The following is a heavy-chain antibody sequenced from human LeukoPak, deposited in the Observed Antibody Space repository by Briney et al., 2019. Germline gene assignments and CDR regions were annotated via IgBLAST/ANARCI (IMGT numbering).Heavy chain of an antibody. Sequence: PGGSLRLSCAASGFTFSSHGMHWVRQAPGKGLEWVARVWFDGTNKYYADSVKGRFTISRDNSKNTLNLQMNSLRAEDTAVYYCASDQSSVACNGGRCYTGPLDYWGQGTLVTVAS. CDR3: ASDQSSVACNGGRCYTGPLDY. CDR1: GFTFSSHG. V-gene: IGHV3-33*01. D-gene: IGHD2-15*01. CDR2: VWFDGTNK. J-gene: IGHJ4*02.